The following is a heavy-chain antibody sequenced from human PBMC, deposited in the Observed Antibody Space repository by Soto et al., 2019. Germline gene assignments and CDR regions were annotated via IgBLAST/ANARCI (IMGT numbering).Heavy chain of an antibody. V-gene: IGHV4-31*03. CDR1: GGSISSGGYY. CDR2: IYYSGST. J-gene: IGHJ4*02. D-gene: IGHD4-17*01. CDR3: ARVTYGDYDPFDY. Sequence: LSLTCTVSGGSISSGGYYWSWIRQHPGKGLEWIGYIYYSGSTYYNPSLKSRVTISVDTSKNQFSLKLSSVTAADTAVYYCARVTYGDYDPFDYWGQGTLVTVSS.